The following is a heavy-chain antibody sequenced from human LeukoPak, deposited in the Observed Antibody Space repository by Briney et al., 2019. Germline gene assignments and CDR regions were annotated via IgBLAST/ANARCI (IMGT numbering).Heavy chain of an antibody. CDR3: ARHQTSCGTGCYMRWFDP. Sequence: PSETLSLTCTVSGGSISSYYWSWIRQPPGKGLEWIGYIYYSGSTNYNPSLKSRVTISVDTSKNQLSLNLSSVTAADTAEYYCARHQTSCGTGCYMRWFDPWGQGTLVTVSS. J-gene: IGHJ5*02. D-gene: IGHD2-2*02. CDR2: IYYSGST. CDR1: GGSISSYY. V-gene: IGHV4-59*08.